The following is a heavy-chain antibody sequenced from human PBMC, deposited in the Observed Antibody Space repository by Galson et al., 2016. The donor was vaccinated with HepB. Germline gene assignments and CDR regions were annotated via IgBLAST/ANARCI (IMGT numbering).Heavy chain of an antibody. D-gene: IGHD6-19*01. CDR3: ARAFRYGTGWYGRNDC. V-gene: IGHV3-23*01. J-gene: IGHJ4*02. CDR1: GFTLNSFA. CDR2: INGGSA. Sequence: SLRLSCAASGFTLNSFAMSRVRQAPGKGLEWVSAINGGSAHYADSVQGRFTISRDTSKNTLYLEMNRLRAEDTAIYYCARAFRYGTGWYGRNDCWGQGTLVTVSS.